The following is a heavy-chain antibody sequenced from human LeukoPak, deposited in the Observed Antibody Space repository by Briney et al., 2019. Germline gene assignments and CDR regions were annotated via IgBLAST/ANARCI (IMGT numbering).Heavy chain of an antibody. Sequence: SETLSLTCAVYGGSFSGYYWSWIRQPPGKGLEWIGEINHSGSTNYNPSLKSRVTISVDTSKNQFSLKLSSVTAADTAAYYCARPCGDYRRTYYYYMDVWGKGTTVTISS. D-gene: IGHD4-17*01. CDR2: INHSGST. J-gene: IGHJ6*03. CDR1: GGSFSGYY. CDR3: ARPCGDYRRTYYYYMDV. V-gene: IGHV4-34*01.